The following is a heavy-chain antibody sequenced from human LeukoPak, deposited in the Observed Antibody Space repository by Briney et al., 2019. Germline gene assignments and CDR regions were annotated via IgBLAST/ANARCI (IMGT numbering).Heavy chain of an antibody. CDR3: ARGPRHYFDC. CDR2: IYYSGST. J-gene: IGHJ4*02. V-gene: IGHV4-39*07. Sequence: SETLSLTCTVSGGSISSSSYYWGWIRQPPGKGLEWIGSIYYSGSTNYNPSLKSRVTISVDTSKNQFSLKLSSVTAADTAVYYCARGPRHYFDCWGQGTLVTVSS. CDR1: GGSISSSSYY.